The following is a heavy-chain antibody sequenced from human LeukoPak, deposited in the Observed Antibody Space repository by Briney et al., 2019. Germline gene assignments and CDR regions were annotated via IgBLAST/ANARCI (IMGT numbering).Heavy chain of an antibody. D-gene: IGHD6-13*01. Sequence: GGSLRLSCAASGFTVSSNYMSWARQAPGKGLEWVSVIYSGGSTYYADSVKGRFTISRDNSKNTLYLQMNSLRAEDTAVYYCAREIGGSSSWYGWGQGTLVTVSS. J-gene: IGHJ4*02. CDR2: IYSGGST. V-gene: IGHV3-53*01. CDR3: AREIGGSSSWYG. CDR1: GFTVSSNY.